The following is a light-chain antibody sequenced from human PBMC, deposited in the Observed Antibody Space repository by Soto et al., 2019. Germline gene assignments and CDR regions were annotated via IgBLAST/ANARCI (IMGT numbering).Light chain of an antibody. CDR3: QQRSDWPLT. J-gene: IGKJ4*01. V-gene: IGKV3-11*01. CDR1: QSVSSN. Sequence: IVMTQSPATLPVSPGERATLSCRASQSVSSNLAWYQQKPGQAPRLLIYDASNRATGIPARFSGSGSGTDFTLAISSLEPEDFALYYCQQRSDWPLTFGGGTKVDIK. CDR2: DAS.